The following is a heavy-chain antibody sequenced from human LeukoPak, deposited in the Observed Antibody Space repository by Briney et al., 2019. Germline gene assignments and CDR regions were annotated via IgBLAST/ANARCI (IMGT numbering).Heavy chain of an antibody. CDR2: ISNDGRIE. J-gene: IGHJ4*02. Sequence: GRSLRLSCAASGFTFSSHGMHWVRQAPGKGLECVAVISNDGRIEYYADSVKGRFTISRDNSKNTVSLQMNSLRDDDTAVFYCTKEGATGSRYNFDYWGQGTLVTVSS. V-gene: IGHV3-30*18. CDR1: GFTFSSHG. CDR3: TKEGATGSRYNFDY. D-gene: IGHD2-15*01.